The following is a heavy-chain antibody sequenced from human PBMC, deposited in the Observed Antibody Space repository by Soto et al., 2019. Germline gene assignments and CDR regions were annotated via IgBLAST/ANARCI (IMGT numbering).Heavy chain of an antibody. D-gene: IGHD3-9*01. V-gene: IGHV3-30*18. J-gene: IGHJ6*02. CDR1: GFTFSSYG. CDR3: AKDPRHYFDWLLPPRRSGAVNYGRTS. Sequence: PGGSLRLSCAASGFTFSSYGMHWVRQAPGKGLEWVAVISYDGSNKYYADSVKGRFTISRDNSKNTLYLQMNSLRAEDTAVYYCAKDPRHYFDWLLPPRRSGAVNYGRTSGAKGPRSPSP. CDR2: ISYDGSNK.